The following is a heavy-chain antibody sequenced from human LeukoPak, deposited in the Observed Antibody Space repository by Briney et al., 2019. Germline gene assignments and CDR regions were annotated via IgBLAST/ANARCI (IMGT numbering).Heavy chain of an antibody. J-gene: IGHJ4*02. CDR3: AKDGVYDILTGYWDY. Sequence: GGSLRLSCAASGFTFSSYGMSWVRQAPGKGLEWVSAISGSGGSTYYADSVKGRFTISRDNSKNTLYLQMNSLRAEDTAVYYCAKDGVYDILTGYWDYWGQGTLVTVSS. CDR1: GFTFSSYG. CDR2: ISGSGGST. V-gene: IGHV3-23*01. D-gene: IGHD3-9*01.